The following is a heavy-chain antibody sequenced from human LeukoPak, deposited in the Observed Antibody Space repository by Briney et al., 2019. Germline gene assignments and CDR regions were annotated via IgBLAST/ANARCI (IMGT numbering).Heavy chain of an antibody. V-gene: IGHV3-30*04. D-gene: IGHD4-17*01. CDR3: ARSPGGYGDYVAYFDY. J-gene: IGHJ4*02. CDR2: ISYDGSNK. Sequence: GGSLRLSCAASGFTFSNSAMHWVRQAPGKGLEWVAVISYDGSNKYYADSVKGRFTISRDNAKNSLYPQMNSLRAEDTAVYYCARSPGGYGDYVAYFDYWGQGTLVTVSS. CDR1: GFTFSNSA.